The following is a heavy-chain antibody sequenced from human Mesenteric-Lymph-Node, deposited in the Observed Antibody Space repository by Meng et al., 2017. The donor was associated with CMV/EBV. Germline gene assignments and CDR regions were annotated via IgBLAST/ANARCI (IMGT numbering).Heavy chain of an antibody. CDR3: ARGRWFLGSGFFASWYDP. D-gene: IGHD3-22*01. CDR1: GASFSVYY. CDR2: INDSGRT. Sequence: GSLRLSCAVSGASFSVYYWTWIRQPPGKGLEWIGDINDSGRTNYNPSLKSRVTISMDSSKNQFSLNLSSVTAADTAVYYCARGRWFLGSGFFASWYDPWGQGTLVTVSS. V-gene: IGHV4-34*01. J-gene: IGHJ5*02.